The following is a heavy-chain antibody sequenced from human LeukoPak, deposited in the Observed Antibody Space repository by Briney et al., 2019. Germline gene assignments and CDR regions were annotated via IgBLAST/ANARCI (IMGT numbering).Heavy chain of an antibody. V-gene: IGHV1-18*01. CDR1: GYTFTSYG. J-gene: IGHJ4*02. D-gene: IGHD3-10*01. CDR3: ARIIRGGDY. CDR2: ISAYNGNT. Sequence: ASVKVSCKASGYTFTSYGISWVRQAPGQGLEWMGWISAYNGNTNYAQKLQGRVTMTRDTSISTAYMELSRLRSDDTAVYYCARIIRGGDYWGQGTLVTVSS.